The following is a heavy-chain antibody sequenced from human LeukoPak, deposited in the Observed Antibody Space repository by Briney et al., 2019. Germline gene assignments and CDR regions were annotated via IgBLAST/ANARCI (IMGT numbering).Heavy chain of an antibody. CDR2: IYYSGST. J-gene: IGHJ4*02. CDR3: ARVAGGYGSGSNFDY. V-gene: IGHV4-59*01. CDR1: GGSFSGYY. D-gene: IGHD3-10*01. Sequence: SETLSLTCAVYGGSFSGYYWGWIRQPPGKGLEWIGYIYYSGSTNYNPSLKSRVTISVDTSKNQFSLKLSSVTAADTAVYYCARVAGGYGSGSNFDYWGQGTLVTVSS.